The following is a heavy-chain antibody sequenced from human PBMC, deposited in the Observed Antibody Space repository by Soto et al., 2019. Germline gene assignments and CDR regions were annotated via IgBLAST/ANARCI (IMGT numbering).Heavy chain of an antibody. CDR3: ARANILTSYFPNYFDT. V-gene: IGHV5-51*01. CDR1: GYRFTTYW. CDR2: IYPGDSDT. D-gene: IGHD3-9*01. Sequence: GESLKISCKSSGYRFTTYWIGWVRQMPGKGLEWMGVIYPGDSDTRYSPSFQGQVTISVDTSITTAYLQWSSLKASDTAMYYCARANILTSYFPNYFDTWGQGTLVTV. J-gene: IGHJ5*02.